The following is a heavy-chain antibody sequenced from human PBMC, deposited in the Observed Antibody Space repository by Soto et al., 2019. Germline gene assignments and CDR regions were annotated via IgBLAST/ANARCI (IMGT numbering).Heavy chain of an antibody. D-gene: IGHD3-3*01. Sequence: GGSLRLSCAASGFIFSSAWMNWVRQAPGKGLEWVGRIKSKTDGGTTDYVAPVKGRFTISRDDSKTTLYLQMNSLESEDTAVYYCTTDRFSVSPDWGLGTLVTVSS. CDR1: GFIFSSAW. CDR2: IKSKTDGGTT. J-gene: IGHJ4*02. CDR3: TTDRFSVSPD. V-gene: IGHV3-15*01.